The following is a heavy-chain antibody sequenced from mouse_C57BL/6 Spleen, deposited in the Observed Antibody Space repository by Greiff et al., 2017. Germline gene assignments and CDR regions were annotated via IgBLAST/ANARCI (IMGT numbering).Heavy chain of an antibody. V-gene: IGHV5-6*01. J-gene: IGHJ1*03. D-gene: IGHD2-3*01. Sequence: EVQLVESGGDLVKPGGSLKLSCAASGFTFSSYGMSWVRQTPDKRLEWVATISSGGSYTYYPDSVKGRFTISRDNAKNTLYLQMSSLKSEDTAMYYCARHDGPYWYFDVWGTGTTVTVSS. CDR2: ISSGGSYT. CDR1: GFTFSSYG. CDR3: ARHDGPYWYFDV.